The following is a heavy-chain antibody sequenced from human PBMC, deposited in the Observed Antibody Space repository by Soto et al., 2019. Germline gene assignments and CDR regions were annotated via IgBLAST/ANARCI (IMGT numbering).Heavy chain of an antibody. D-gene: IGHD3-22*01. Sequence: QVQLVQSGAEGKRLGSSWRFSARLSGGTSTTNPISWVGQAPGQGLEWMGGIIPIFGTANYAQKFQGRVTITADESTSTAYMELSSLRSEDTAVYYCARVYYYDSSGVNWFDPWGQGTLVTVSS. CDR2: IIPIFGTA. CDR1: GGTSTTNP. CDR3: ARVYYYDSSGVNWFDP. V-gene: IGHV1-69*01. J-gene: IGHJ5*02.